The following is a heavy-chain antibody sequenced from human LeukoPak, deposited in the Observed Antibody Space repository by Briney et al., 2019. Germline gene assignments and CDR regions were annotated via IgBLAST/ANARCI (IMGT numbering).Heavy chain of an antibody. CDR2: ISSTSSYT. D-gene: IGHD4-17*01. CDR1: GFTFSSYS. V-gene: IGHV3-21*01. Sequence: GGSLRLSCAASGFTFSSYSMNWVRQAPGKRLEWVSSISSTSSYTSYTDSVKGRFTISRDNAKDSLYLQMNSLRAEDTAVYYCARDPSNYGDYFQDYFDYWGQGTLVTVSS. J-gene: IGHJ4*02. CDR3: ARDPSNYGDYFQDYFDY.